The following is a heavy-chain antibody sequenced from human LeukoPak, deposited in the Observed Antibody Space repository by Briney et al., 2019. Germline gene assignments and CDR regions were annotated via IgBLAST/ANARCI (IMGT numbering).Heavy chain of an antibody. D-gene: IGHD2-2*01. V-gene: IGHV3-30*01. Sequence: GGSLRLSCAASGFTFSSYAMHWVRQAPGKGLEWVAVISYDGSNKYYADSVKGRFTISRDNSKNTLYLQMNSLRAEDTAVYYCARDPVVPAARLDYWGQGTLSPSPQ. CDR2: ISYDGSNK. CDR3: ARDPVVPAARLDY. J-gene: IGHJ4*02. CDR1: GFTFSSYA.